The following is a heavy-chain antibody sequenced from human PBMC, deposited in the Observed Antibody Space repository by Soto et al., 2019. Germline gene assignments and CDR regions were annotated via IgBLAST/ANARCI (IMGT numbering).Heavy chain of an antibody. CDR3: ARLLGGSGSFIDY. Sequence: EVQLVESGGGLIQPGGSLRLSCAASGFIFSGYWMHWVRQAPGKGLVWVARINSDGSATTYEDSVKGRFTISRDNAKHTMYLQMNSLRAEYTAVYFCARLLGGSGSFIDYWGQGTLVTVSS. CDR1: GFIFSGYW. CDR2: INSDGSAT. V-gene: IGHV3-74*03. J-gene: IGHJ4*02. D-gene: IGHD3-10*01.